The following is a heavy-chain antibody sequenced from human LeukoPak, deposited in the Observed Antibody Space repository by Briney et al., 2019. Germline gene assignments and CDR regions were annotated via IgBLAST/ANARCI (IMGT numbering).Heavy chain of an antibody. D-gene: IGHD2-21*01. CDR3: ARESSLTGAYFDC. J-gene: IGHJ4*02. CDR2: IWYDGSNK. Sequence: PGGSLRLSCAASGFTFSNYVMSWVRQAPGKGLEWVAVIWYDGSNKHYVDSVKGRFTISRDNSKNTLYLQMNSLRAEDTAVYYCARESSLTGAYFDCWGQGTLVTVSS. CDR1: GFTFSNYV. V-gene: IGHV3-33*08.